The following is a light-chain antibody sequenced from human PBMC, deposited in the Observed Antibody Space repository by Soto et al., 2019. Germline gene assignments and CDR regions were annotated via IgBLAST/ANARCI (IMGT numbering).Light chain of an antibody. J-gene: IGLJ3*02. CDR2: HND. CDR1: NFNIGNNY. Sequence: QSVLTQPPSVSAAPGQKVTISCSGSNFNIGNNYVSWFQQLPGAAPKLLIYHNDKRPSGIPDRFAGSKSGTSDTLGITGLQTGDEADYYCGTWDSSMSSAGWVFGGGTKLTVL. V-gene: IGLV1-51*01. CDR3: GTWDSSMSSAGWV.